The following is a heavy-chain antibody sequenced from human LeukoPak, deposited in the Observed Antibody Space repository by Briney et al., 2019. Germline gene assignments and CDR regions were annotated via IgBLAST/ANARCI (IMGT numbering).Heavy chain of an antibody. CDR3: ARDFSLLRFLEWAFEY. CDR2: ISYDGSNK. Sequence: PGGSLRLSCAASGFTFTSYAMHWVRQAPGKGLEWVAVISYDGSNKYYADSVKGRFTISRDNSMDTLYLQMNSLRTEDTAVYYCARDFSLLRFLEWAFEYWGQGTLVTVSS. V-gene: IGHV3-30-3*01. CDR1: GFTFTSYA. D-gene: IGHD3-3*01. J-gene: IGHJ4*02.